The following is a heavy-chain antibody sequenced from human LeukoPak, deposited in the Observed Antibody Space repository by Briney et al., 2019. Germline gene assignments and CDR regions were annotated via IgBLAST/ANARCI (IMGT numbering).Heavy chain of an antibody. Sequence: PSETLSLTCAVSGYFMSSGYYWGWIRQPPGEGLEWIGSIYQGGNTYYNPSLKSRVAISVDSSKNQFSLRLRSLTAADTAVHYRARQLGGSGPYFQFDCWGQGTLVTVSS. CDR2: IYQGGNT. J-gene: IGHJ4*02. V-gene: IGHV4-38-2*01. CDR3: ARQLGGSGPYFQFDC. CDR1: GYFMSSGYY. D-gene: IGHD2/OR15-2a*01.